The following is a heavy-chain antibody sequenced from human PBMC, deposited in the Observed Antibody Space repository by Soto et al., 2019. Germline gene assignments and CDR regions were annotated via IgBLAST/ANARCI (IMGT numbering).Heavy chain of an antibody. CDR1: GFSFSTYG. CDR3: AIECTSHRLYNWFDP. Sequence: QVQLVESGGGVVQPGRSLRLSCAASGFSFSTYGMHWVRQAPGKGLEWVAAISHHGSNKYYADSVKGRFTISGDNSKNTLYLQMSSLRAEDTAVYYCAIECTSHRLYNWFDPWGQGSLVAVCS. CDR2: ISHHGSNK. V-gene: IGHV3-30*03. J-gene: IGHJ5*02. D-gene: IGHD2-8*01.